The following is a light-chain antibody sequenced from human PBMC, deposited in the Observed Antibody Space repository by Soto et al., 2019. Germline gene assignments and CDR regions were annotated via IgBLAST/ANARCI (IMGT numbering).Light chain of an antibody. CDR1: SSDVGGYNY. CDR2: EVS. CDR3: SSYAGIHIV. J-gene: IGLJ1*01. V-gene: IGLV2-8*01. Sequence: QSALTQPPSASGSPGQSVAISCTGTSSDVGGYNYVSWYQQHPGKAPKLMIYEVSKRPSGVPDRFSGSKSGNTASLTVSGLQAEDEADYYCSSYAGIHIVFVTGTKVTVL.